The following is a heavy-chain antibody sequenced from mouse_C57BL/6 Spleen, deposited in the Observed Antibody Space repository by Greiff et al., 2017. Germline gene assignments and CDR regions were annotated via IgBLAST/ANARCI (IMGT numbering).Heavy chain of an antibody. CDR3: ARRGGIWDAMDY. D-gene: IGHD1-1*02. CDR1: GYTFTSYW. V-gene: IGHV1-55*01. J-gene: IGHJ4*01. CDR2: IYPGSGST. Sequence: QVQLQQPGAELVKPGASVKMSCKASGYTFTSYWITWVKQRPGQGLEWLGDIYPGSGSTNYNEKFKSKATLTVDTSSSTAYMQLSSLTSEDSAVYYCARRGGIWDAMDYWGQGTSVTVSS.